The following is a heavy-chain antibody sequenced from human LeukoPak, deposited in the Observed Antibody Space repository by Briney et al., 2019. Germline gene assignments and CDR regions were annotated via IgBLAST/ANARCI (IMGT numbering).Heavy chain of an antibody. J-gene: IGHJ4*02. CDR2: ISAYNGNT. D-gene: IGHD3-22*01. Sequence: GASVKVSCKASGYTFTSYGISWVRQAPGQGLEWMEWISAYNGNTNYAQKFQGRVTMTEDTSTDTAYMELSSLRSEDTAVYYCATGFTMTTNAFDYWGQGTLVTVSS. CDR1: GYTFTSYG. CDR3: ATGFTMTTNAFDY. V-gene: IGHV1-18*01.